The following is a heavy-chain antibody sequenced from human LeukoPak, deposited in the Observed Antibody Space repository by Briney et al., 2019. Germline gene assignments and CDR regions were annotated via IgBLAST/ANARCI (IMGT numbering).Heavy chain of an antibody. CDR2: ILPIFGTA. Sequence: PVKVSGKASGGTFSRYTIRWVRQAPGQGLEWRGGILPIFGTANYAQKFQGRVTITADESTSTAYMELSSLRSEDTAVYYCARSPRPYASALDAFDIWGQGTMVTVSS. V-gene: IGHV1-69*13. D-gene: IGHD2-2*01. CDR1: GGTFSRYT. CDR3: ARSPRPYASALDAFDI. J-gene: IGHJ3*02.